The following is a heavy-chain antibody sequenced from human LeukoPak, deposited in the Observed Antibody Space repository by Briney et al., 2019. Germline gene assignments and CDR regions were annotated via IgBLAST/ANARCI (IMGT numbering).Heavy chain of an antibody. CDR1: GFTFSSYS. D-gene: IGHD6-13*01. CDR2: ISSSSSYI. J-gene: IGHJ4*02. V-gene: IGHV3-21*01. CDR3: ARDGTIAAAGIDYFEY. Sequence: GGSLRLSCAASGFTFSSYSMNWVRQTPGKGLEWVSSISSSSSYIYYADSVKGRFTISRDNAKNSLYVQMNSLRAEDTAVYYCARDGTIAAAGIDYFEYWGQGTLVTVSS.